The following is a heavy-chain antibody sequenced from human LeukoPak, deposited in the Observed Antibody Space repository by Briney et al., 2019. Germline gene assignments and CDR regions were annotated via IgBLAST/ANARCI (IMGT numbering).Heavy chain of an antibody. V-gene: IGHV4-39*01. CDR3: AGHYLGGNYPGYFNH. CDR2: IYYSGNT. CDR1: GGSISSTTYY. D-gene: IGHD1-26*01. Sequence: PSETLSLTCIVSGGSISSTTYYWGWIRQPPGKRLEWIGSIYYSGNTYYNPSLKSRVTISIDTSKNQFSLNLNSVTAADTALYSCAGHYLGGNYPGYFNHWGQGTLVTVSS. J-gene: IGHJ4*02.